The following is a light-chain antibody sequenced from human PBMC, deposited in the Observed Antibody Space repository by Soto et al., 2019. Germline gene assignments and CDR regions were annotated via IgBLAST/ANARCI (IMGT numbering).Light chain of an antibody. CDR2: DDD. V-gene: IGLV3-21*02. CDR1: NIGSKI. Sequence: SYVLTQPPSVSVAPGQTATITCGGDNIGSKIVHWYQHNPGQAPVLVVHDDDDRPSGVSNRFSGSKSGNTASLTISGLQAEDEADYYCSSYTSSSTLLYVFGTGTKVTVL. J-gene: IGLJ1*01. CDR3: SSYTSSSTLLYV.